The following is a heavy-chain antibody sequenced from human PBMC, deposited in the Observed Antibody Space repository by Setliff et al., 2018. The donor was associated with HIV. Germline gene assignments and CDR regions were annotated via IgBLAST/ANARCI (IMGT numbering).Heavy chain of an antibody. CDR2: ISGSTSYI. CDR1: GFTFTNYA. V-gene: IGHV3-21*01. D-gene: IGHD5-12*01. CDR3: ARDFMATTNGFDY. J-gene: IGHJ4*02. Sequence: GSLRLSCAVSGFTFTNYAMSWVRQAPGKGLQWVSTISGSTSYIFYADSVKGRFTTSRDNAKNSLYLQMDSLRAEDTAVYYCARDFMATTNGFDYWGQGTLVTVSS.